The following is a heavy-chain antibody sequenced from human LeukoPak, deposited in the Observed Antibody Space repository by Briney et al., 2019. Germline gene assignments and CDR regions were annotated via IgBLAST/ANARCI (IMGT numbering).Heavy chain of an antibody. CDR1: GGSISSYY. Sequence: SETLSLTCTVSGGSISSYYWSRIRQPAGKGLEWIGRIYTSGSTNYNPSLKSRVTMSVDTSKNQFSLKLSSVTAADTAVYYCARVRVDIEGLNWFDPWGQGTLVTVSS. V-gene: IGHV4-4*07. J-gene: IGHJ5*02. CDR3: ARVRVDIEGLNWFDP. CDR2: IYTSGST. D-gene: IGHD2-15*01.